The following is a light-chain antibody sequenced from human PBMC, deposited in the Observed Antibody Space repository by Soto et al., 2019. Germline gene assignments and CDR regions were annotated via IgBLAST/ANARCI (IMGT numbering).Light chain of an antibody. V-gene: IGKV1-39*01. Sequence: DIQMTQSPYSLSAAVGDRVTIACRASQNINTYLNWYQQKPGKAPKLLMFDAASLQSGVPSRFRRSGSRTYFTLTITSLQPEDFATYYCQQTSSAPFTFGPGTKVDIK. J-gene: IGKJ3*01. CDR1: QNINTY. CDR3: QQTSSAPFT. CDR2: DAA.